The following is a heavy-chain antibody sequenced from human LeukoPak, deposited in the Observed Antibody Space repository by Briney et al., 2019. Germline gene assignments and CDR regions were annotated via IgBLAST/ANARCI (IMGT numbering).Heavy chain of an antibody. CDR2: ISAYNGNT. CDR3: ARRYTGYDSVWFGDY. V-gene: IGHV1-18*01. D-gene: IGHD5-12*01. CDR1: GYTFTSYG. Sequence: GASVKVSCKASGYTFTSYGISWVRQAPGQGLEWMGWISAYNGNTNYAQKLQGRLTMTTDTSTSTGYMELRSLRSDDTAMYYCARRYTGYDSVWFGDYWGQGTLVTVSS. J-gene: IGHJ4*02.